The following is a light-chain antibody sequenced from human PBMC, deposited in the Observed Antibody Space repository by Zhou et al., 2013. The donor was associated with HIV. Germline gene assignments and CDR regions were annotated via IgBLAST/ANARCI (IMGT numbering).Light chain of an antibody. J-gene: IGKJ4*01. Sequence: EIVMTQFPPSLSVTPGEPASISCRSSQSLLHSNGYKYLDWYVQKPGQSPQLLIYLGSNRASGVPDRFSGSGSGTDFTLKISRVEAEDVGVYYCMQALQTPLSFGAGTKVEIK. V-gene: IGKV2-28*01. CDR1: QSLLHSNGYKY. CDR2: LGS. CDR3: MQALQTPLS.